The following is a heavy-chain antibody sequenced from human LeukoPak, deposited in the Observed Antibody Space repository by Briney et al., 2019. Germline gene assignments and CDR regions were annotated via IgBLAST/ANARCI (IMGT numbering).Heavy chain of an antibody. J-gene: IGHJ4*02. CDR3: ARSGGHSSSWSL. Sequence: SETLSLTCTVSGGSISTYYWNWIRQPPGKGLEWIGYISNTGITTYNPSLKSRVTISVDTSKSQFSLKLSSVTAADTAVYYCARSGGHSSSWSLWGQGTLVTVSS. CDR1: GGSISTYY. D-gene: IGHD6-13*01. CDR2: ISNTGIT. V-gene: IGHV4-59*01.